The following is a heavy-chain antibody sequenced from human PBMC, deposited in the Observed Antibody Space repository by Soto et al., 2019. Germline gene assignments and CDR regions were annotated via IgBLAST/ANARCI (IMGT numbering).Heavy chain of an antibody. D-gene: IGHD1-1*01. CDR1: GGSISSPSYN. CDR2: FFYGGRT. V-gene: IGHV4-39*01. CDR3: ATVASTHFDS. Sequence: QVQLQQSGPGLLKPSETLSLTCTVSGGSISSPSYNWGWVRQPPGKGPEWIGSFFYGGRTHYSPSLESRLSISVYTARSQFSLILTSVTAADTAVYYCATVASTHFDSWGQGALVVVSS. J-gene: IGHJ4*02.